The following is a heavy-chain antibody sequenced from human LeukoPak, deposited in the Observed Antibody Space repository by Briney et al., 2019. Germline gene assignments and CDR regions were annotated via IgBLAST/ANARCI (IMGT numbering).Heavy chain of an antibody. CDR3: ARDGGAVAGTYYYYGMDV. V-gene: IGHV4-4*07. CDR2: IYTSGST. D-gene: IGHD6-19*01. J-gene: IGHJ6*02. Sequence: PSETLSLTCTVSGGSISSYYWSWIRQPAGKGLEWIGRIYTSGSTNYNPSLKSRVTMSADTSKNQFSLKLSSVTAADTAVYYCARDGGAVAGTYYYYGMDVWGQGTTVTVSS. CDR1: GGSISSYY.